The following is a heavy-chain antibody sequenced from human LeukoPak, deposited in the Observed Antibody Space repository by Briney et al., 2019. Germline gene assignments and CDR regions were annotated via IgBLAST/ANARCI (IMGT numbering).Heavy chain of an antibody. CDR2: IYPGDSDT. CDR1: GYSFTSYW. J-gene: IGHJ4*02. D-gene: IGHD2-2*01. Sequence: PGESLKISCKGSGYSFTSYWIAWVRQMPGKGLECMGIIYPGDSDTRYSPSFQGQVTISADKSISTAYLQWSSLKASDTAMYYCARNSYQLLTVFDSWGQGALVTVSS. V-gene: IGHV5-51*03. CDR3: ARNSYQLLTVFDS.